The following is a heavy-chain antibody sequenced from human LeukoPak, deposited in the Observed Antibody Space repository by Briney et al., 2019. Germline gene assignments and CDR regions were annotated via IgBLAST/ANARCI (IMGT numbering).Heavy chain of an antibody. CDR1: GFTFSSHG. CDR3: ARGIGGPAGKGYYFDH. CDR2: IWYDGSNK. Sequence: GGSLRLSCAASGFTFSSHGMQWVRQAPGKGLEWVAVIWYDGSNKYYTDSVKGRFTISRDNSKNTLSLQMNSLRAEDTAVYYCARGIGGPAGKGYYFDHWGQGPLVTVSS. J-gene: IGHJ4*02. V-gene: IGHV3-33*01. D-gene: IGHD2-2*01.